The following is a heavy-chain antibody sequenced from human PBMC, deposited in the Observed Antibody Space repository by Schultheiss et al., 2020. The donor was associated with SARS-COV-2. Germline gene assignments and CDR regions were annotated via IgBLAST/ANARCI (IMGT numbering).Heavy chain of an antibody. CDR1: GFTFSDYY. CDR2: INHSGST. V-gene: IGHV4-34*01. CDR3: ARRAAAGPFDY. D-gene: IGHD6-13*01. Sequence: ESLKISCAASGFTFSDYYMSWIRQAPGKGLEWIGEINHSGSTNYNPSLKSRVTISVDTSKNQFSLKLSSVTAADTAVYYCARRAAAGPFDYWGQGTLVTVAS. J-gene: IGHJ4*02.